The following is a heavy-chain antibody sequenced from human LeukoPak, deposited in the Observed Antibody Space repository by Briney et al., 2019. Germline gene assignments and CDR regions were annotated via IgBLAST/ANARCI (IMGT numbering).Heavy chain of an antibody. CDR1: GFTFSSYT. D-gene: IGHD3-16*01. Sequence: PGGSLRLSCAASGFTFSSYTMNWVRQAPGQGLEWVANIKHDGSEKYYVDSVKGRFTISRDDAKNSLSLQMNSVRAEDTAVYYCAYTNNLKYWGQGTLVTVSS. CDR3: AYTNNLKY. CDR2: IKHDGSEK. J-gene: IGHJ4*02. V-gene: IGHV3-7*01.